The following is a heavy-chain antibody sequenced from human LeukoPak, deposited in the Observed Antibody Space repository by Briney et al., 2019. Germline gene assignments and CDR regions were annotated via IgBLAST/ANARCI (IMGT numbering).Heavy chain of an antibody. CDR2: ISSSSSYI. V-gene: IGHV3-21*01. CDR1: GFTFSSYS. D-gene: IGHD6-13*01. J-gene: IGHJ4*02. Sequence: GGSLRLSCATSGFTFSSYSMNWVRQAPGKGLEWVSSISSSSSYIYYADSVKGRFTISRDNAKNSLYLQMNSLRAEDTAVYYCARRPAAGTGYWGQGTLVTVSS. CDR3: ARRPAAGTGY.